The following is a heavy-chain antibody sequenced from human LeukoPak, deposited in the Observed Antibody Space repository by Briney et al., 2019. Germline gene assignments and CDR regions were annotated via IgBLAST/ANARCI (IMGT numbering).Heavy chain of an antibody. CDR1: GFTFSSYS. CDR2: IRYDGSNK. V-gene: IGHV3-30*02. J-gene: IGHJ4*02. CDR3: AKDELERHYFDY. D-gene: IGHD1-1*01. Sequence: GGSLRLSCAASGFTFSSYSMNWVRQAPGKGLEWVAFIRYDGSNKYYADSVKGRFTISRDNSKNTLYLQMNSLRAEDTAVYYCAKDELERHYFDYWGQGTLVTVSS.